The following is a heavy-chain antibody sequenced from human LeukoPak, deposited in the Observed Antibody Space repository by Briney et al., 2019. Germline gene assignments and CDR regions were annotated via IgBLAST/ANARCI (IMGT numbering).Heavy chain of an antibody. CDR1: GGTFSSYA. D-gene: IGHD5-12*01. V-gene: IGHV1-69*13. J-gene: IGHJ3*02. CDR2: IIPIFGTA. CDR3: ARDGDVAQQPNAFDI. Sequence: SVKVSCKASGGTFSSYAISWVRQAPGQGLEWMGGIIPIFGTANYAQKFQGRVTITADESTSTAYMELSSLRSEDTAVYYCARDGDVAQQPNAFDIWGQGTMVTVSS.